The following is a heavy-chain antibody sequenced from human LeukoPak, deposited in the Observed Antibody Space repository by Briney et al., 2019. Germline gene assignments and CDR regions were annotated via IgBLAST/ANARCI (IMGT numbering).Heavy chain of an antibody. CDR1: GYTFTGYS. J-gene: IGHJ3*02. V-gene: IGHV1-2*02. CDR3: ARVGSAVTNTLPSLAGVFDI. D-gene: IGHD4-17*01. Sequence: RASVKDSCKASGYTFTGYSMHWGRQASGQGLEWMGWINPNSGGTNFAQRLQGRVTMTRDTSITTAYMELSRLRSDDTAVYYCARVGSAVTNTLPSLAGVFDIWGQGTMVTVSS. CDR2: INPNSGGT.